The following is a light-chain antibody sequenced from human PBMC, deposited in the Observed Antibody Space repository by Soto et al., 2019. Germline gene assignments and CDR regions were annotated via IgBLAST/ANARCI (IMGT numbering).Light chain of an antibody. V-gene: IGKV3-15*01. CDR3: QQYNNWPPEYT. CDR2: GAS. Sequence: EIVMTQSPATLSVSPGERATLSCRASQSVGSNLAWYQQKPGQAPRLLIYGASTRATGIPARFSGSGSGTESTLTISSLQSEDFAVYYCQQYNNWPPEYTFGQGTKVDIK. J-gene: IGKJ2*01. CDR1: QSVGSN.